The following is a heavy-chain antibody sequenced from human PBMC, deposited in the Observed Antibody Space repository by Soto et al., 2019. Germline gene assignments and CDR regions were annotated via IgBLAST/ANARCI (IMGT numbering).Heavy chain of an antibody. CDR3: AVAFRYYDFWSGYLGHYGMDV. Sequence: GASVNVSCKVSGYTLTELSMHWVRQAPGKGLEWMGGFDPEDGETIYAQKFQGRVTMTEDTSTDTAYMELSSLRSEDTAVYYCAVAFRYYDFWSGYLGHYGMDVWGQGTTVTVS. CDR2: FDPEDGET. J-gene: IGHJ6*02. CDR1: GYTLTELS. V-gene: IGHV1-24*01. D-gene: IGHD3-3*01.